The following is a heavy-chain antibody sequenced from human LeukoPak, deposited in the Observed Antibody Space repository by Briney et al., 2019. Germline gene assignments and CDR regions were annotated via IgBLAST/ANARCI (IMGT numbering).Heavy chain of an antibody. V-gene: IGHV3-9*01. CDR1: GFTFDDYA. CDR3: AKDKRAVAGTMLGS. J-gene: IGHJ4*02. Sequence: GGSLRLSCAASGFTFDDYAMHWVRQAPGKGLEWVSGISWNSGSIGYADSVKGRFTISRDNAKNSLYLQMNSLRAEDTALYYCAKDKRAVAGTMLGSWGQGALVTVSS. CDR2: ISWNSGSI. D-gene: IGHD6-19*01.